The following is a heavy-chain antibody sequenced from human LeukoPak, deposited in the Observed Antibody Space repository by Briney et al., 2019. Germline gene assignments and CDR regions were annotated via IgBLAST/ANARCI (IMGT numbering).Heavy chain of an antibody. Sequence: PSETLSLTCAVYGGSFSNYYWSWIRQPPGKGLEWIGEINGSGRINYNPSLMSRATVSVDTSKNQFSLRLTSVTATDTAVYYCARRWNYGRNYYIDVWGNGATVSVSS. D-gene: IGHD1-7*01. V-gene: IGHV4-34*01. J-gene: IGHJ6*03. CDR2: INGSGRI. CDR3: ARRWNYGRNYYIDV. CDR1: GGSFSNYY.